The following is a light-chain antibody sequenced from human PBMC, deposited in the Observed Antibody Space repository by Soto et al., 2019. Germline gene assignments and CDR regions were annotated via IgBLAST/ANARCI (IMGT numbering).Light chain of an antibody. J-gene: IGLJ2*01. CDR3: LSYSTSHPPVV. V-gene: IGLV2-14*01. CDR1: SSDLGTFDF. Sequence: QSALTQPASVSGSPGQSITISCTGTSSDLGTFDFVSWYQHHPGTAPKLVIFEVTSRPSGVSSRFSGSKSGTTASLTISGLQPEDEATYYCLSYSTSHPPVVFGGGTKLTVL. CDR2: EVT.